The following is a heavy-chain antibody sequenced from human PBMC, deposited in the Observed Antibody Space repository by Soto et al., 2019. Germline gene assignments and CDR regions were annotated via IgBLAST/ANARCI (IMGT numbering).Heavy chain of an antibody. J-gene: IGHJ6*02. CDR3: ARLGGQKSGSYYYYYDMDV. V-gene: IGHV4-59*01. CDR1: GDSINGYY. Sequence: PSETLSLTCTVSGDSINGYYWSWIRQPPGKGLEWIGYIYYTGTTNYNPSLKSRVTISVDTSKNHFSLKLSSVTAADTAVYYCARLGGQKSGSYYYYYDMDVWGQGTTVTVSS. CDR2: IYYTGTT. D-gene: IGHD3-3*01.